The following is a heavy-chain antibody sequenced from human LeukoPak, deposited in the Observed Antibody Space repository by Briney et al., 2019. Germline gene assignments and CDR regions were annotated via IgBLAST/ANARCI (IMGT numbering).Heavy chain of an antibody. Sequence: GGTLRLSCAATGFTFSSYTMNWVRQAPGKGLEWVALIQYDGSNKYYADSVKGRFTIPRDNSKNTLYLQMNSLRAEDTAVYYCAKDYYGSGSMFDYWGQGTLVTVSS. V-gene: IGHV3-30*02. J-gene: IGHJ4*02. CDR2: IQYDGSNK. CDR1: GFTFSSYT. D-gene: IGHD3-10*01. CDR3: AKDYYGSGSMFDY.